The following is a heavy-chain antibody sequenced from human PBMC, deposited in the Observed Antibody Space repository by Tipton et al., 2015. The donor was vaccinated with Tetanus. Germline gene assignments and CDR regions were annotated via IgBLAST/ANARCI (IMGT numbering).Heavy chain of an antibody. V-gene: IGHV3-7*01. CDR3: ARDSITGTLMDV. CDR1: GFTFSSYW. CDR2: IKQDGSEK. D-gene: IGHD1-20*01. Sequence: SLRLSCAASGFTFSSYWMSWARQAPGKGLEWVANIKQDGSEKYYVDSVKGRFTISRDNAKNSLYLQMNSLRAEDTAVYYCARDSITGTLMDVWGQGTTVTVSS. J-gene: IGHJ6*02.